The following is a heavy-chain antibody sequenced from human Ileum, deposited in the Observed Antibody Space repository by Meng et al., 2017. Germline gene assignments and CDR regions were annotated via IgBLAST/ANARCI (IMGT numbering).Heavy chain of an antibody. Sequence: ASVKVSCMASGYTFTSYYMHWVLQAPGQGLEWMRIINASGGSTSYAQKFQGRVTMTRDTSTSTVYMELSSLRSEDTGVYYCAREADWQQLAYYGMDVWAQGTTDTVTS. V-gene: IGHV1-46*01. CDR2: INASGGST. CDR3: AREADWQQLAYYGMDV. D-gene: IGHD6-13*01. CDR1: GYTFTSYY. J-gene: IGHJ6*02.